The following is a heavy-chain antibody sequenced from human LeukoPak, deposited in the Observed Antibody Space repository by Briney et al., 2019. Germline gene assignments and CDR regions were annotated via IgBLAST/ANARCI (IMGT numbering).Heavy chain of an antibody. CDR1: GFTFSSYW. CDR3: ATTYNYYDSSTYYFRPDY. CDR2: INSDGSST. V-gene: IGHV3-74*01. J-gene: IGHJ4*02. Sequence: GGSLRLSCAASGFTFSSYWMHWVRQAPGKGLVWVSRINSDGSSTSYADSVKGRFTISRDNAKNTLYLQMNSLRAEDTAVYYCATTYNYYDSSTYYFRPDYWGQGTLVTVSS. D-gene: IGHD3-22*01.